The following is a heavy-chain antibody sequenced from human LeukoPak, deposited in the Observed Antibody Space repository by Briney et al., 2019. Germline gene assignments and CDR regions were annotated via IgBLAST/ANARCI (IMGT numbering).Heavy chain of an antibody. D-gene: IGHD6-13*01. CDR2: ISGSGGST. Sequence: GGSLRLSCAASGFTFSSYAMSWVRQAPGKGLEWVSAISGSGGSTYYADSVKGRFTISRDHSKNTLYLQMNSLRAEDTAVYYCAKATDWSSSWYFPLGYYYYGMDVWGQGTTVTVSS. CDR3: AKATDWSSSWYFPLGYYYYGMDV. CDR1: GFTFSSYA. J-gene: IGHJ6*02. V-gene: IGHV3-23*01.